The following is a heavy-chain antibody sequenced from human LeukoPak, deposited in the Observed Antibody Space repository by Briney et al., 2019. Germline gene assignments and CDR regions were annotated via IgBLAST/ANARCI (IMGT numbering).Heavy chain of an antibody. CDR2: IYYSGST. J-gene: IGHJ4*02. Sequence: PSETLSLTCTVSGGSISSYYWSWIRQPPGKGLEWIGYIYYSGSTNYNPSLKSRVTISVDTSKNQFSLKLSSVTAADTAVYYCAKEHNKYIAAAGGNDYWGQGTLVTVSS. D-gene: IGHD6-25*01. V-gene: IGHV4-59*01. CDR3: AKEHNKYIAAAGGNDY. CDR1: GGSISSYY.